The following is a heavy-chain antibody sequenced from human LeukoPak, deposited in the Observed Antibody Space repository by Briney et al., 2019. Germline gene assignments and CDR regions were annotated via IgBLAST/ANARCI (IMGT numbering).Heavy chain of an antibody. CDR1: GFTFSSYS. CDR2: ISSSSSYI. V-gene: IGHV3-21*01. J-gene: IGHJ4*02. Sequence: GGSLRLSCAASGFTFSSYSMNWVRQAPGKGLEWVSSISSSSSYIYYADSVEGRFTISRDNAKNSLYLQMNSLRAEDTAVYYCARGHCSGGSCEIDYWGQGTLVTVSS. CDR3: ARGHCSGGSCEIDY. D-gene: IGHD2-15*01.